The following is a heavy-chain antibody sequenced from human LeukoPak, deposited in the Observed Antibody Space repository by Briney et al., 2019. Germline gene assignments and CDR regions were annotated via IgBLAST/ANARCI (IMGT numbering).Heavy chain of an antibody. CDR2: IFPGDSDT. CDR1: AFRFTNYW. J-gene: IGHJ4*02. Sequence: PGESRQISSKGSAFRFTNYWIAWVRPMRGKGLGWMGIIFPGDSDTRYSPSFQCQVTISADKAISADYLQWSSLKASDTAMYYCARIDGGVWYFGYWGQGTPVTGPS. CDR3: ARIDGGVWYFGY. V-gene: IGHV5-51*01. D-gene: IGHD3-3*01.